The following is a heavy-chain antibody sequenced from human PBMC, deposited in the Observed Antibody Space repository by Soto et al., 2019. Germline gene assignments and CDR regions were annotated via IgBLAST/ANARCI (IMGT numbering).Heavy chain of an antibody. D-gene: IGHD2-21*02. Sequence: SETLSLTCAVSGGSFSGFYLTWSRQRPGEGLEWIVEINHSGTINFNPSLRSRLTISLDSSKKHFSLKLTSLTAADAAVYYCERADRTLVTSYGLDVWGQGTTVTVSS. V-gene: IGHV4-34*01. CDR3: ERADRTLVTSYGLDV. J-gene: IGHJ6*02. CDR2: INHSGTI. CDR1: GGSFSGFY.